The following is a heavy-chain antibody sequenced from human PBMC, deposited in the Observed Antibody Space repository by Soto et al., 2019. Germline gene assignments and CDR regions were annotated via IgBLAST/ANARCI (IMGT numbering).Heavy chain of an antibody. V-gene: IGHV1-69*02. CDR2: IIPLLGMS. D-gene: IGHD4-17*01. J-gene: IGHJ5*02. CDR1: GGPFNHYT. Sequence: QVQLVQSGTEVKKPGSSVNVSCQASGGPFNHYTIHWVRQAPGQGLECMGRIIPLLGMSNYAQRFQGRVTITADKSTNTVYMELRSLRSDDAAVYFCARAPTVTTQWFDPWGQGTLVTVSS. CDR3: ARAPTVTTQWFDP.